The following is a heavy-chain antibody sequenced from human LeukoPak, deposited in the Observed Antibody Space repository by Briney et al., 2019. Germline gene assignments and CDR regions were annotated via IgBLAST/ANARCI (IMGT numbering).Heavy chain of an antibody. CDR3: ARDLWWELPHDAFDI. Sequence: GGSLRLSCAASGFTLSSYWMSWVRQAPGMGLEWVANINEDGSKKFYVDSVKGRFTISRDNAKNSLYLQMNSLRAEDTAVYYCARDLWWELPHDAFDIWGQGTMVTVSS. CDR1: GFTLSSYW. J-gene: IGHJ3*02. V-gene: IGHV3-7*01. D-gene: IGHD1-26*01. CDR2: INEDGSKK.